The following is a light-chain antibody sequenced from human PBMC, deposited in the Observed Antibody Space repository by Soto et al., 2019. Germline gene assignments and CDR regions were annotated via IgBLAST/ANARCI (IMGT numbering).Light chain of an antibody. J-gene: IGKJ2*02. CDR1: QSISNH. CDR2: AAS. V-gene: IGKV1-39*01. Sequence: DIRMTQSPSSLSVSVGDTVTITCRASQSISNHLNWYQQKPGKAPEVLIYAASTLQSGVPSRFSARGSGTDFTLTISGLQFVDFATYYCQQSHTFPRTLGQGTKVDIK. CDR3: QQSHTFPRT.